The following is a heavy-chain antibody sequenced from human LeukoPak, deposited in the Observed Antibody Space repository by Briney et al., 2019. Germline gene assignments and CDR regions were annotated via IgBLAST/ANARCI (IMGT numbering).Heavy chain of an antibody. J-gene: IGHJ3*02. CDR2: IYPGDSDT. D-gene: IGHD3-10*01. V-gene: IGHV5-51*01. Sequence: GESLKISCKGSGYSFTSYWIVWVRQMPGKGLEWMGVIYPGDSDTRYSPSFQGQVTISADKSISSAYLQWSSLKPSDTAMYYCARGWFGELNDAFDIWGQGTMVTVSS. CDR1: GYSFTSYW. CDR3: ARGWFGELNDAFDI.